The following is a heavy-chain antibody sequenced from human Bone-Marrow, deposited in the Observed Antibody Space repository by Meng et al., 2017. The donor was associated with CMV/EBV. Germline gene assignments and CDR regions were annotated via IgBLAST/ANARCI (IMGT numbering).Heavy chain of an antibody. D-gene: IGHD2-2*01. CDR3: ARGALGYCSSTSCYASTVTINYGMDV. V-gene: IGHV3-66*02. CDR2: IYSGGST. Sequence: GGSLRLSCAASGFTVSSNYMSWVRQAPGKGLEWVSVIYSGGSTYYADSVKGRFTISRDNSKNTLYLQMNSLRAEDTAVYYCARGALGYCSSTSCYASTVTINYGMDVWGQGTTVTGSS. J-gene: IGHJ6*01. CDR1: GFTVSSNY.